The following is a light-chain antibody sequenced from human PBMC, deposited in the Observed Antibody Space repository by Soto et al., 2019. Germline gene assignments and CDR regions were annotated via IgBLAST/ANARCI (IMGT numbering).Light chain of an antibody. J-gene: IGKJ4*01. CDR1: QSVSSN. CDR3: QQRSNWLT. V-gene: IGKV3-11*01. Sequence: IVMTKSRATLGWSPAERATRSCRASQSVSSNLAWYQQKPGQAPRLLIYGASTRATGIPARFSGSGSGTDFTLTISSLEPEDFAVYYCQQRSNWLTFGGGTKVDIK. CDR2: GAS.